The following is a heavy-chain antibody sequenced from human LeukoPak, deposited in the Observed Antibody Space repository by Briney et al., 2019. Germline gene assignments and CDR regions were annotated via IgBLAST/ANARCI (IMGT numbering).Heavy chain of an antibody. Sequence: GGSLRLSCAAPGFTFDDYAMHWVRQAPGKGLEWVSGISWNSGSIGYADSVKGRFTISRDNAKNSLYLQMNSLRAEDTALYYCAKESAYYDSSGYRPSWFDPWGQGTLVTVSS. CDR2: ISWNSGSI. D-gene: IGHD3-22*01. J-gene: IGHJ5*02. CDR1: GFTFDDYA. CDR3: AKESAYYDSSGYRPSWFDP. V-gene: IGHV3-9*01.